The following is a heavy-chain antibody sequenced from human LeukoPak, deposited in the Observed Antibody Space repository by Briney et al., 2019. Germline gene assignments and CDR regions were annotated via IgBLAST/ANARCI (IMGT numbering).Heavy chain of an antibody. CDR3: AREGAMATILFDY. CDR2: IIPIFGTA. Sequence: SVKVSCKASGGTFSSYAISWVRQAPGQGLEWVGGIIPIFGTANYAQKFQGRVTITADESTSTAYMELSSLRSEDTAVYYCAREGAMATILFDYWGQGTLVTVSS. V-gene: IGHV1-69*13. CDR1: GGTFSSYA. D-gene: IGHD5-24*01. J-gene: IGHJ4*02.